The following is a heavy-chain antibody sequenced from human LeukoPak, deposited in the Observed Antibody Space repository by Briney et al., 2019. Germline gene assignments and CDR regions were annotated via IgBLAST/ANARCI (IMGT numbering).Heavy chain of an antibody. Sequence: GASVKVSCKASGYTFTDYYMHGVGQAPGQGLEWMGWINPKSGGTNYAQKFQGRVTMTRDTSISTAYMELSRLRSDDTAVFYCARVRIGQQLDKYYYYAMDVWGQGTTVTVSS. J-gene: IGHJ6*02. CDR3: ARVRIGQQLDKYYYYAMDV. V-gene: IGHV1-2*02. CDR2: INPKSGGT. D-gene: IGHD6-13*01. CDR1: GYTFTDYY.